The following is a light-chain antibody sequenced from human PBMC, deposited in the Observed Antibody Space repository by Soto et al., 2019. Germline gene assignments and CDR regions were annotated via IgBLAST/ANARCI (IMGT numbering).Light chain of an antibody. CDR2: DVS. CDR1: SSDVGGYNF. Sequence: QSALTQPRSVSGSPGQSVTISCTGTSSDVGGYNFVSWYQQHPGKAPKLMIYDVSKRPSGVPDRFSGSKSGHTASLTISGVQAEDEGDYYCCSYAGSYTVFGGGTKLTVL. V-gene: IGLV2-11*01. CDR3: CSYAGSYTV. J-gene: IGLJ2*01.